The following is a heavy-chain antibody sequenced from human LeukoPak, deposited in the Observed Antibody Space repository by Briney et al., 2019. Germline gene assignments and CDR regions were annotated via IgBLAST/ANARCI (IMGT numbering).Heavy chain of an antibody. J-gene: IGHJ6*02. CDR1: GLSIGDNS. V-gene: IGHV3-43*01. Sequence: LTGGSLRLSCAASGLSIGDNSMHWVRQAPGKGLEWVSLISWDESTTYYSDSVKGRFTVSRDSSKNSLHLQMNSLRTEDTALYYCARGPNRWWVVSRNWGMDVWGQGTTVTVSS. D-gene: IGHD2-15*01. CDR2: ISWDESTT. CDR3: ARGPNRWWVVSRNWGMDV.